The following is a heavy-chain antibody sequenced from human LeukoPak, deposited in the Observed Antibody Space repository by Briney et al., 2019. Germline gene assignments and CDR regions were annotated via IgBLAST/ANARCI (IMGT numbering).Heavy chain of an antibody. CDR3: VRNDYGDYGCDY. Sequence: GGSLRLSCAASGFSFSSHWMDWVRQAPGKGLEWVSSITTSGNYMFYAGSVKGRFTISRDNAKNSVFLQMNSLRAEDTAMYYCVRNDYGDYGCDYWGQGTLVTVSS. J-gene: IGHJ4*02. V-gene: IGHV3-21*01. CDR2: ITTSGNYM. CDR1: GFSFSSHW. D-gene: IGHD4-17*01.